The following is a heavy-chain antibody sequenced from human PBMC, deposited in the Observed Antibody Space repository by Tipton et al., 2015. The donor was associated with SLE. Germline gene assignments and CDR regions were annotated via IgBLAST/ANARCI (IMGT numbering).Heavy chain of an antibody. CDR2: IYYSGST. CDR3: ARGMRDGYYYYYYMDV. J-gene: IGHJ6*03. D-gene: IGHD3-10*01. Sequence: TLSLTCTVSGGSVTSGNYYWSWVRQPAGKGLEWIGYIYYSGSTYYNPSLKSRVIISVDTSKNQFSLKLTSVTAADTAVYYCARGMRDGYYYYYYMDVWGKGTTVTVSS. CDR1: GGSVTSGNYY. V-gene: IGHV4-31*03.